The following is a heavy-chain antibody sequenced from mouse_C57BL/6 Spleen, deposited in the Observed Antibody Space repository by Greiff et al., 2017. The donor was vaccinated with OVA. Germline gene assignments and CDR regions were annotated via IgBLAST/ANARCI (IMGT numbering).Heavy chain of an antibody. CDR2: ISSGGSYT. Sequence: EVQRVESGGDLVKPGGSLKLSCAASGFTFSGYGMSWVRPTPDKRLEWVATISSGGSYTYYPDSVKGRFTISRDNAKNTLYLQMSSLKSEDTAMYYCAILVDYAMDYWGQGTSVTVSS. CDR1: GFTFSGYG. D-gene: IGHD1-1*01. CDR3: AILVDYAMDY. V-gene: IGHV5-6*01. J-gene: IGHJ4*01.